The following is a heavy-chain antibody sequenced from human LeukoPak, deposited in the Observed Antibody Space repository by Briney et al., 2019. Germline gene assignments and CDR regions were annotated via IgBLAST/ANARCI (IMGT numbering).Heavy chain of an antibody. CDR3: ARDRRFNGMDV. Sequence: PSETLSLTCIVSGGSISGYYWSWIRQPPGKGLEWIGGIYYIGSTNYNPSLKSRVTISVDTSKNQFSLKLSSVTAADTAVYYCARDRRFNGMDVWGQGTTVTVSS. V-gene: IGHV4-59*01. CDR2: IYYIGST. D-gene: IGHD3-3*01. CDR1: GGSISGYY. J-gene: IGHJ6*02.